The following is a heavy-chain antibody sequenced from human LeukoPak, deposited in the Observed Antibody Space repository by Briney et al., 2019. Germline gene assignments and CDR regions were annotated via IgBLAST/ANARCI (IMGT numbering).Heavy chain of an antibody. Sequence: ASVKVSCKASGYTFTGYYVHWVRQAPGQGPEWMGWINPNSGGTNYAQKFQGRVTMTRDTSISTAYMELSRLRSDDTAVYYCARFGGSSSYWVSDWGQGTLVTVSS. V-gene: IGHV1-2*02. CDR2: INPNSGGT. J-gene: IGHJ4*02. CDR3: ARFGGSSSYWVSD. CDR1: GYTFTGYY. D-gene: IGHD6-6*01.